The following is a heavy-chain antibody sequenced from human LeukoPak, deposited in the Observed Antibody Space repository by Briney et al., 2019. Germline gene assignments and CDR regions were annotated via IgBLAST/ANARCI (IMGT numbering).Heavy chain of an antibody. D-gene: IGHD3-22*01. J-gene: IGHJ4*02. CDR3: AKAQSSGFYWYFDC. CDR1: GFTFSSYA. CDR2: ISGTGGNT. V-gene: IGHV3-23*01. Sequence: LGGSLRLSCAASGFTFSSYAMSWVRQAPGKGLEWVSAISGTGGNTYYADSVKGRFTISRDNSKNTLYLQMNSLRDEDTAVYYCAKAQSSGFYWYFDCWGQGTLVTVSS.